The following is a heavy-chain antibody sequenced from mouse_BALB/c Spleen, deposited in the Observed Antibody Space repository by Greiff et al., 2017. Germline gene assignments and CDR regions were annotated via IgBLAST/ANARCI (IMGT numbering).Heavy chain of an antibody. Sequence: EVQLQQSGPELVKPGASVKMSCKASGYTFTSYVMHWVKQKPGQGLEWIGYINPYNDGTKYNEKFKGKATLTSDKSSSTAYMELSSLTSEDSAVYYCAREGDRYDVRYWYFDVWGAGTTVTVSS. CDR2: INPYNDGT. CDR1: GYTFTSYV. CDR3: AREGDRYDVRYWYFDV. J-gene: IGHJ1*01. D-gene: IGHD2-14*01. V-gene: IGHV1-14*01.